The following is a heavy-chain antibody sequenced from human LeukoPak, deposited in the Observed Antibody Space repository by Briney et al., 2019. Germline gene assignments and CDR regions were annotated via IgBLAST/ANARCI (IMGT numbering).Heavy chain of an antibody. V-gene: IGHV3-21*01. Sequence: GGSLRLSCAASGFTFSSYAMSWVRQAPGKGLEWVSSISSSSSYIYYADSVKGRFTISRDNAKNSLYLQMNSLRAEDTAVYYCARCGYSYASYGMDVWGQGTTVTVSS. D-gene: IGHD5-18*01. CDR1: GFTFSSYA. CDR2: ISSSSSYI. CDR3: ARCGYSYASYGMDV. J-gene: IGHJ6*02.